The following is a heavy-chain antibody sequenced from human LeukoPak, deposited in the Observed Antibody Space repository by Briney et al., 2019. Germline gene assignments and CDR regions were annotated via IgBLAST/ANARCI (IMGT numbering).Heavy chain of an antibody. CDR1: GFTFSSYA. J-gene: IGHJ4*02. CDR3: ARARGRGYSYGTYFDY. Sequence: PGGSLRLSCAASGFTFSSYAMHWVRQAPGKGLEWVAVISYDGSNKYYADSVKGRFTISRDSSKNTLYLQMNSLRAEDTAVYYCARARGRGYSYGTYFDYWGQGTLVTVSS. CDR2: ISYDGSNK. D-gene: IGHD5-18*01. V-gene: IGHV3-30-3*01.